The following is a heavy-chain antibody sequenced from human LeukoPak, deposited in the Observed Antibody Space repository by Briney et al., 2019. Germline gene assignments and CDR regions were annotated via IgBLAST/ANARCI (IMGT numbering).Heavy chain of an antibody. J-gene: IGHJ6*02. CDR3: AKDLSSAITSALVLDV. CDR2: ITWNRDNI. D-gene: IGHD3-22*01. CDR1: GFTFDDYA. V-gene: IGHV3-9*01. Sequence: GGSLRLSCTVSGFTFDDYAMHWVRHTPGKGLEWVAGITWNRDNIGYGDSVKGRFTISRDNVKDVLYLQMNSLRPEDTALYYCAKDLSSAITSALVLDVWGQGTTVIVS.